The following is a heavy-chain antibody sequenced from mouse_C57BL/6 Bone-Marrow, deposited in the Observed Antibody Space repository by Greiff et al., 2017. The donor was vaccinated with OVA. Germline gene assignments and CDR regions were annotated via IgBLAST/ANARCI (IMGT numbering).Heavy chain of an antibody. Sequence: EVKLVESGGGLVKSGGSLKLSCAASGFTFSSYAMSWVRQTPEKRLEWVATISDGGSYTYYPDNVKGRFTISRDNAKNNLYLQMSHLKSEDTAMYYCAREDGYPYFDYWGQGTTLTVSS. V-gene: IGHV5-4*01. CDR3: AREDGYPYFDY. CDR1: GFTFSSYA. J-gene: IGHJ2*01. CDR2: ISDGGSYT. D-gene: IGHD2-3*01.